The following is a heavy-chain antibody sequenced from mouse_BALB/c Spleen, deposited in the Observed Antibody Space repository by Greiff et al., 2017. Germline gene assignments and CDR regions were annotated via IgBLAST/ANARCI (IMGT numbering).Heavy chain of an antibody. CDR1: GFTFSSYG. J-gene: IGHJ2*01. D-gene: IGHD1-2*01. CDR2: ISSGGSYT. V-gene: IGHV5-6*01. CDR3: ARLSSITTAYYFDY. Sequence: EVKLMESGGDLVKPGGSLKLSCAASGFTFSSYGMSWVRQTPDKRLEWVATISSGGSYTYYPDSVKGRVTISRDNAKNTLYLQMSSLKSEDTAMYYCARLSSITTAYYFDYWGQGTTLTVSS.